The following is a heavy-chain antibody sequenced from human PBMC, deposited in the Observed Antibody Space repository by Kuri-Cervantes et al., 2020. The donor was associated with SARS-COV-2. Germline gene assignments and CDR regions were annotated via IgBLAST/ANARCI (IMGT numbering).Heavy chain of an antibody. Sequence: GESLKISCAASGFTFSNSDMNWVHQAPGKGLEWVAVISYDGSNKYYADSVKGRFTISRDNSKNTLYLQMNSLRAEDTAVYYCARDWGSGYSGGRGMDVWGQGTTVTVSS. V-gene: IGHV3-30-3*01. J-gene: IGHJ6*02. CDR3: ARDWGSGYSGGRGMDV. CDR1: GFTFSNSD. CDR2: ISYDGSNK. D-gene: IGHD3-3*01.